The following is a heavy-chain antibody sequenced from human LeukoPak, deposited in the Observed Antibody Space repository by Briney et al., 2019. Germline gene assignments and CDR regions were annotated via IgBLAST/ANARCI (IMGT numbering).Heavy chain of an antibody. D-gene: IGHD2-15*01. CDR1: GGSISSYY. CDR2: IYYSGST. Sequence: SETLSLTCTVSGGSISSYYWSWIRQPPGKGLEWIGYIYYSGSTNYNPSLKGRVTISVDTSKNQFSLKLSSVTAADTAVYYCARGDCSGGSCYSGAFGIWGQGTMVTVSS. CDR3: ARGDCSGGSCYSGAFGI. J-gene: IGHJ3*02. V-gene: IGHV4-59*01.